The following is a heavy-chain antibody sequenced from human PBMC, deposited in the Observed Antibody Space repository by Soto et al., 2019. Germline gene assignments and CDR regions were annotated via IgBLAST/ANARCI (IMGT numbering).Heavy chain of an antibody. CDR1: GGTFSSYA. V-gene: IGHV1-69*01. Sequence: QVQLVQSGAEVKKPGSSVKVSCKASGGTFSSYAISWVRQAPGQGLEWMGGIIPIFGTANYAQKFQGRVTITADESTSTAYMELSSLRSEDTDVYYCARAVDTAMDTLWGYFDYWGQGTLVTVSS. D-gene: IGHD5-18*01. J-gene: IGHJ4*02. CDR3: ARAVDTAMDTLWGYFDY. CDR2: IIPIFGTA.